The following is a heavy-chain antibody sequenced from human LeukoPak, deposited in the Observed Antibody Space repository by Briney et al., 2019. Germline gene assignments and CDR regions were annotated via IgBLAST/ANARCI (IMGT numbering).Heavy chain of an antibody. D-gene: IGHD6-19*01. CDR3: AKGGWLEY. Sequence: PGGSLRLSCAASGFTFSDYYMSWIRQAPGKGLEWVSIFSESGGRTYYADSVKGRFTISRDTPKNTLYLQMNSLRAEDTAVYYCAKGGWLEYWGQGTLVTVSS. V-gene: IGHV3-23*01. CDR2: FSESGGRT. CDR1: GFTFSDYY. J-gene: IGHJ4*02.